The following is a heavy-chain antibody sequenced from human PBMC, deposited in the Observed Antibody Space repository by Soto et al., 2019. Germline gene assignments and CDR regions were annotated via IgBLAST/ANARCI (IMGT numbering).Heavy chain of an antibody. CDR3: ARVYGYYYYAMDV. Sequence: QVQLVESGGGVDQPGRSLRLSCAASGFTFSTLGMHWVRQAPGKGLEWVAVIWYDGNNKYYADSVRGRFTISRDNSKNMLYLQMNSRRAEDTAVYYCARVYGYYYYAMDVWAKGPRSPCP. CDR1: GFTFSTLG. J-gene: IGHJ6*02. D-gene: IGHD6-13*01. V-gene: IGHV3-33*01. CDR2: IWYDGNNK.